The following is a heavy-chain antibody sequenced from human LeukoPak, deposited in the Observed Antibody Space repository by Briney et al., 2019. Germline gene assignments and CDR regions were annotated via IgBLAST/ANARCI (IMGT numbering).Heavy chain of an antibody. CDR3: RVVPGPIDY. V-gene: IGHV1-2*02. Sequence: ASVKVSCKASGYTFTGYYMHWVRRAPGQGLEWMGWINPNSGGTNYAQKFQGRVTMTRDTSISTAYMELTRLTSDDTAVYYCRVVPGPIDYWSQGTLVTVSS. J-gene: IGHJ4*02. D-gene: IGHD3-10*01. CDR2: INPNSGGT. CDR1: GYTFTGYY.